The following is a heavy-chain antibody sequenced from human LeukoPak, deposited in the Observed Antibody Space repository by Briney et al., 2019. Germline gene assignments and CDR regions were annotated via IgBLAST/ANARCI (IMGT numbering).Heavy chain of an antibody. CDR2: IYTSGSN. CDR3: AREVGYSVGGEFLEWSSDAFDI. CDR1: GGSISSYY. V-gene: IGHV4-4*07. Sequence: SETLSLTCTASGGSISSYYWSWIRQPAGKGLEWVGGIYTSGSNNYNPSLMSRVTMTFETNKNQISLMLSSVPGADAAVYYWAREVGYSVGGEFLEWSSDAFDIWGQGTMVTVSS. J-gene: IGHJ3*02. D-gene: IGHD3-3*01.